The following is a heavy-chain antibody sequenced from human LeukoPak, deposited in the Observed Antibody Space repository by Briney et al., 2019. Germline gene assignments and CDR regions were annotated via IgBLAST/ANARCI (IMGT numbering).Heavy chain of an antibody. J-gene: IGHJ3*02. D-gene: IGHD5-18*01. CDR1: GGSISSYY. CDR3: ARDERGYSYGYDAFDI. V-gene: IGHV4-4*07. CDR2: IHTSGST. Sequence: SETLSLTCTVSGGSISSYYWSWIRQPAGKGLEWIGRIHTSGSTNYNPSLKSRVTMSVDTSKNQFSLKLSSVTAADTAVYYCARDERGYSYGYDAFDIWGQGTMVTVSS.